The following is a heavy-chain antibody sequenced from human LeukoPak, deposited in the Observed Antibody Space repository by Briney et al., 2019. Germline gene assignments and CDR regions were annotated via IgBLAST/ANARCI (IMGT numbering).Heavy chain of an antibody. D-gene: IGHD2-21*01. V-gene: IGHV3-30*03. CDR2: VAYAGINI. CDR3: ARVGTGIPRGGFDP. CDR1: GFTFSRYD. Sequence: GGSLRLSYAASGFTFSRYDMHWVRQAPGKGRKWVAHVAYAGINIHYGESVKGRFTASRDNSKNTVHLQMNSLTRQRPAFYYFARVGTGIPRGGFDPWGQGTLVTVSS. J-gene: IGHJ5*02.